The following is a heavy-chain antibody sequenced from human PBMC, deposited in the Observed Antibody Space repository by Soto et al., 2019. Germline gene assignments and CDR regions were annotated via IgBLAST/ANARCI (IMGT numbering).Heavy chain of an antibody. CDR2: ISFDGSNK. V-gene: IGHV3-30-3*01. J-gene: IGHJ6*02. CDR3: ARLPGALVAVLYIYPLDGREALSAVDV. D-gene: IGHD6-19*01. Sequence: QMQLVESGGGVVQPGESLRLSCAASGFNFNYYPMHGVRQTPGKGLVWVAVISFDGSNKFYADSVKGRFTISKDNSKNMLYLQMNSVSPEDAAVYYCARLPGALVAVLYIYPLDGREALSAVDVWGQGTTVSVSS. CDR1: GFNFNYYP.